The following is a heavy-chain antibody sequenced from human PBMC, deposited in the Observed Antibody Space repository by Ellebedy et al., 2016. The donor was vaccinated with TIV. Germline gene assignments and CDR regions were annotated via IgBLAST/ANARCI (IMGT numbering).Heavy chain of an antibody. CDR3: VRDDAGGSGLLDY. CDR2: INPNLGTT. D-gene: IGHD6-19*01. CDR1: GYTFTTYY. V-gene: IGHV1-46*01. J-gene: IGHJ4*02. Sequence: ASVKVSCXASGYTFTTYYVHWVRQAPGQGLEWMGIINPNLGTTSYAQKFQGRVTMTRDTSTSTVYMELSSLRSEDTAVYYCVRDDAGGSGLLDYWGQGTLVTVSS.